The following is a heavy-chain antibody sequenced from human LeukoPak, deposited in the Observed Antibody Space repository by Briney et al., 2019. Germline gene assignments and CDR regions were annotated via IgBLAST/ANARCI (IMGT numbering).Heavy chain of an antibody. D-gene: IGHD5-18*01. CDR3: ARDRGYSYGPFDY. J-gene: IGHJ4*02. CDR2: INYSGYT. Sequence: NPSETLSLTCTVSGGSISSYYWRWIRQPPGKGREWIGYINYSGYTLYNPSLRSRVTISIDSSKNHFSLKVSSVTAADAAVYYCARDRGYSYGPFDYWGQGTLVTVSS. CDR1: GGSISSYY. V-gene: IGHV4-30-4*01.